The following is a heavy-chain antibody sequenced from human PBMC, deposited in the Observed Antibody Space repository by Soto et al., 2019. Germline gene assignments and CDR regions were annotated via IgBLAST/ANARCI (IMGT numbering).Heavy chain of an antibody. CDR1: RFTFTDHY. V-gene: IGHV3-11*06. Sequence: QVQLVESGGGLVKAGGSLTLSCAASRFTFTDHYMSWIRQAPGKGLEWISYINSRSSDIKYADSVNGRFTISRDNAKNSLSLQMNSLRADDTAVYYCAREGSISWGRAFDNWGQGTLVTVSS. J-gene: IGHJ4*02. CDR3: AREGSISWGRAFDN. D-gene: IGHD3-16*01. CDR2: INSRSSDI.